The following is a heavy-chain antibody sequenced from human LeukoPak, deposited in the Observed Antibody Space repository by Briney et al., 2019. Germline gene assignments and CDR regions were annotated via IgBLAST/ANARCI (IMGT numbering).Heavy chain of an antibody. CDR2: IYYSGST. Sequence: PSQTLSLTCTVSGGSISSGGYYWSWIRQPPGKGLEWIGYIYYSGSTNYNPSLKSRVTISVDTSKNQFSLKLSSVTAADTAVYYCARHSIAARLDYWGQGTLVTVSS. CDR3: ARHSIAARLDY. D-gene: IGHD6-6*01. CDR1: GGSISSGGYY. J-gene: IGHJ4*02. V-gene: IGHV4-61*08.